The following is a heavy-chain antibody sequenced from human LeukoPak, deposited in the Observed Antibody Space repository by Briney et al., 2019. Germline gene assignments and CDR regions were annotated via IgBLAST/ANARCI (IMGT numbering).Heavy chain of an antibody. D-gene: IGHD3-16*02. V-gene: IGHV1-18*01. CDR2: ISAYNGNT. Sequence: ASVKVSCKASGYTFTSYGISWVRQAPGQGLEWMGWISAYNGNTNYAQKLQGRVTMTTDTSTSTAYMELRSLRSDDTAVYYCARPIMITFGGVIGYYFNYWGQGTLVTVSS. CDR3: ARPIMITFGGVIGYYFNY. CDR1: GYTFTSYG. J-gene: IGHJ4*02.